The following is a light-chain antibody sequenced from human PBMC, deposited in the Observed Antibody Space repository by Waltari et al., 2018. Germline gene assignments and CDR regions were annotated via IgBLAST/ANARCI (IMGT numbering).Light chain of an antibody. CDR3: QSYDTSLGVV. CDR1: GSNIGAGYD. J-gene: IGLJ3*02. Sequence: QSVLTQPPSVSGAPGQRVTISCTGSGSNIGAGYDVHWYQQFPRAAPRLLIYGSNTRPLGVPDRFFGSTSGTSASLAIIGLQAEDEADYYCQSYDTSLGVVFGGGTKVTVL. V-gene: IGLV1-40*01. CDR2: GSN.